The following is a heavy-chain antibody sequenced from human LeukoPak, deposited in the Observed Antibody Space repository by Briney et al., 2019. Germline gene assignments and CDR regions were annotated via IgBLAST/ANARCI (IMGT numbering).Heavy chain of an antibody. V-gene: IGHV3-23*01. CDR1: GFTFSSYA. Sequence: TGGSLRLSCAASGFTFSSYALSWVRQAPEKGLEWVSAISGSGGSTYYADSVKGRFTISRDNSKNALFLQMNSLRAEDTAVYFCAKGHYDSSGYYSDYWGQGTLVTVSS. D-gene: IGHD3-22*01. CDR2: ISGSGGST. J-gene: IGHJ4*02. CDR3: AKGHYDSSGYYSDY.